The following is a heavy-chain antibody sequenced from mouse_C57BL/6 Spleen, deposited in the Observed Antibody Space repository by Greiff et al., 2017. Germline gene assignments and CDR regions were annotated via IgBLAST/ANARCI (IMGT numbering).Heavy chain of an antibody. Sequence: EVQLVESGGGLVKPGGSLKLSCAASGFTFSDYGMHWVRQAPEKGLEWVAYISSGSSTIYYADTVKGRFTLSRDNAKNTLFLQMTSLRSEDTAMYYCARPYDGYYDYWGQGTTLTVSS. V-gene: IGHV5-17*01. CDR3: ARPYDGYYDY. J-gene: IGHJ2*01. CDR2: ISSGSSTI. CDR1: GFTFSDYG. D-gene: IGHD2-3*01.